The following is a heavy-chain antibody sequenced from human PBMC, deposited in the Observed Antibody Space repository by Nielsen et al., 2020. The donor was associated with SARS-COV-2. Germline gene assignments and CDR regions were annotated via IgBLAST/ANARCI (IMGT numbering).Heavy chain of an antibody. CDR3: AKDRGGSGWYLEDY. Sequence: GESLKISCAASGFTFSSYGMHWVRQAPGKGLEWVAVISYDGSNKYYADSVKGRFTISRDNSKNTLYLQMNSLRAEDTAVYYCAKDRGGSGWYLEDYWGQVTLVTVSS. V-gene: IGHV3-30*18. J-gene: IGHJ4*02. CDR2: ISYDGSNK. D-gene: IGHD6-19*01. CDR1: GFTFSSYG.